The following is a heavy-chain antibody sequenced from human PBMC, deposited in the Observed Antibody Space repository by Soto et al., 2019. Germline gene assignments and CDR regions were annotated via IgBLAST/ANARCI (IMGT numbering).Heavy chain of an antibody. CDR1: GYRFTRYW. V-gene: IGHV5-51*01. D-gene: IGHD2-2*02. CDR2: IYPGDSDT. J-gene: IGHJ6*02. CDR3: ARSNHKLLYYEWDYYYYGMDG. Sequence: GESLKISCKGSGYRFTRYWIGWVRQMPGKGLEWMGIIYPGDSDTRYSPSFQGQVTISADKSISTAYLQWSSLKASDTAMYYCARSNHKLLYYEWDYYYYGMDGWCQGNMVTV.